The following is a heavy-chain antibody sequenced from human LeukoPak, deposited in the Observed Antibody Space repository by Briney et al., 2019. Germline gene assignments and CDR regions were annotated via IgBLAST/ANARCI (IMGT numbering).Heavy chain of an antibody. J-gene: IGHJ4*02. V-gene: IGHV3-48*02. CDR3: ARDYNWGFDY. Sequence: PGGSLRLSCAASGFIFSSYSMSWVRQAPGKGLEWVSYISHTNDIYYADSVRGRFTISRDKAKNSLYLQMNSLRDEDTAVYYCARDYNWGFDYWGQGTLVAVSS. D-gene: IGHD1-20*01. CDR2: ISHTNDI. CDR1: GFIFSSYS.